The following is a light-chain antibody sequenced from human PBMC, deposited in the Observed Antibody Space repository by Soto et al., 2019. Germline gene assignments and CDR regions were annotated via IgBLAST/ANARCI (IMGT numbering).Light chain of an antibody. Sequence: QSALTQPASVSGSPGQSITISCTGTSSDVGHYNYVSWFQQQPGKAPQLMIYQVTDRPSGVSNRFSGSKSGYTASLTISGLQAEDEADYYCCSFTSPNTWVFGGGTKLTVL. V-gene: IGLV2-14*01. CDR3: CSFTSPNTWV. J-gene: IGLJ3*02. CDR1: SSDVGHYNY. CDR2: QVT.